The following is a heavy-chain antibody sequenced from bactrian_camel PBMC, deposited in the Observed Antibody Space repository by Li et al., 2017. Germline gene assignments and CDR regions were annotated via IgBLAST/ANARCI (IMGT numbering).Heavy chain of an antibody. Sequence: VQLVESGGDLVQPGGSLRLSCAASGFTFSSYWMYWVRQAPGKGLEWVSAISASGGTTIYADSVKGRFTISRDNAKNTVYLQMNSLKSEDTALYYCATRAQLPMGWDRIEHFGYWGQGTQVTVS. D-gene: IGHD5*01. J-gene: IGHJ6*01. CDR1: GFTFSSYW. CDR2: ISASGGTT. V-gene: IGHV3S1*01. CDR3: ATRAQLPMGWDRIEHFGY.